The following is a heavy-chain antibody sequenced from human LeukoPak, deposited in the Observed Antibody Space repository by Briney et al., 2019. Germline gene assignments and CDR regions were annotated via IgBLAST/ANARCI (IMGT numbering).Heavy chain of an antibody. J-gene: IGHJ4*02. D-gene: IGHD3-16*02. Sequence: GSLRLSCAASGFTFGSPWMHWVRQAPGKGLVWVSRINSDGSATAYADFVKGRFTISRDNAENTLYLQMNSLRAEDTAVYYCARGTAGYHSSYFDYWGQGTLVTVSS. CDR3: ARGTAGYHSSYFDY. CDR1: GFTFGSPW. CDR2: INSDGSAT. V-gene: IGHV3-74*01.